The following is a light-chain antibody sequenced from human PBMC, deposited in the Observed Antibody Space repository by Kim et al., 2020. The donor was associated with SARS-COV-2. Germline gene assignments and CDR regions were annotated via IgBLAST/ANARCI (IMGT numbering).Light chain of an antibody. CDR1: KLGDKY. CDR2: QDT. Sequence: SYELTQPPSVSVSPGQTASITCSGDKLGDKYASWYQQKPGQSPVLVTYQDTKRPSGIPERFSGSNSGNTATLTISGTQAMDEADYYCQAWDSTVVFGGGTQLTVL. V-gene: IGLV3-1*01. CDR3: QAWDSTVV. J-gene: IGLJ2*01.